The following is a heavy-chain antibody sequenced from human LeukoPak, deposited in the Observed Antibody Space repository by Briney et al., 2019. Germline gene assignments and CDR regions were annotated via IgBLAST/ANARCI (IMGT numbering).Heavy chain of an antibody. D-gene: IGHD5-12*01. CDR3: VRVYCGYDYWYFHY. J-gene: IGHJ4*02. CDR1: AGSISSYY. V-gene: IGHV4-59*08. CDR2: MYHSGRA. Sequence: QPSETLSLTCTVSAGSISSYYWSWIRQPPGKGLEYMGSMYHSGRAYYHPFLKRRVTTSVDTSKNRSSLILTSVTAADTAVYYCVRVYCGYDYWYFHYWGQGIMVAVSS.